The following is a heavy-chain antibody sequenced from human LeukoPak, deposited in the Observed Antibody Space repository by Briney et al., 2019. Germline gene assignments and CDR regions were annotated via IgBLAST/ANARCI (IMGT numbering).Heavy chain of an antibody. CDR2: ISGTGDST. CDR3: AKECGRDYDDRAFDI. Sequence: GRSLRLSCAASGFTFSSYPMNWVRQSPERGLEWVSAISGTGDSTSYADSLRGRFTISRANSKNTLYLQMSSLTAEDTAVYYCAKECGRDYDDRAFDIWGQGTMVTVSS. V-gene: IGHV3-23*01. J-gene: IGHJ3*02. D-gene: IGHD3-22*01. CDR1: GFTFSSYP.